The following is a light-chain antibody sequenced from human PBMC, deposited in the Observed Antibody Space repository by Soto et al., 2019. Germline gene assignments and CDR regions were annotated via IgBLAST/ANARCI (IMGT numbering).Light chain of an antibody. V-gene: IGLV4-69*02. CDR2: LNSDGSH. CDR3: QTCGRGLVV. CDR1: SGHSSYA. J-gene: IGLJ2*01. Sequence: QLVLTQSPSAAASLGASVNVTCTLTSGHSSYAIAWHQQQPEKGPRFLMRLNSDGSHSKGDGIPDRFSGSSSGAERYLIISSLQSEDEADYYCQTCGRGLVVFGGGTKLTVL.